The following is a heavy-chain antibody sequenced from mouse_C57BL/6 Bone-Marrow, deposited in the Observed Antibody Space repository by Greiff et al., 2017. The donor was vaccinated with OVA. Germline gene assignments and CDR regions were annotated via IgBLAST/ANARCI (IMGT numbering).Heavy chain of an antibody. CDR1: GFTIKDDY. CDR2: IDPESGAT. D-gene: IGHD1-1*01. Sequence: EVQLQQSGAELVRPGASVKLSCTASGFTIKDDYMHWVKQRPAQGLEWIGWIDPESGATEYASQFQGQATLTADTSSNTAYLQLSSLTSEDTAVYYCTTRDNGSSYAMDYWGQGTSVTVSS. J-gene: IGHJ4*01. CDR3: TTRDNGSSYAMDY. V-gene: IGHV14-4*01.